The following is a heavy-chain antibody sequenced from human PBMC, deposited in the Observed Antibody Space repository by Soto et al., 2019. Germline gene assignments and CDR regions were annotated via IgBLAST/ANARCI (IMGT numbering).Heavy chain of an antibody. CDR3: AGDWNGDKYFDY. CDR1: EFNVTHGH. V-gene: IGHV3-53*01. J-gene: IGHJ4*02. CDR2: IFGDGNT. Sequence: ELQLVESGGGLIQPGGSVRLACAASEFNVTHGHMNWVRQAPGKGLEWVSVIFGDGNTKYGDSVRGRFTISRDTSKNTVYLQMNSLRAEDTAVYYCAGDWNGDKYFDYWDQGILVTDSS. D-gene: IGHD4-17*01.